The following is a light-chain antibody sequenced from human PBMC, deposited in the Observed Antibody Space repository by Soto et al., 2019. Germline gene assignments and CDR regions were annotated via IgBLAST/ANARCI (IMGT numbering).Light chain of an antibody. Sequence: QSALTQPASVSGSPGQSITISCRGTSSDIGSYVYVSWYQQHPGEAPQLMISEVSNRPSGVSARFSGSKSGNTASLTISGLQAEDEADYYCCAYTSGNSWVFGGGTKVTVL. V-gene: IGLV2-14*01. J-gene: IGLJ3*02. CDR3: CAYTSGNSWV. CDR2: EVS. CDR1: SSDIGSYVY.